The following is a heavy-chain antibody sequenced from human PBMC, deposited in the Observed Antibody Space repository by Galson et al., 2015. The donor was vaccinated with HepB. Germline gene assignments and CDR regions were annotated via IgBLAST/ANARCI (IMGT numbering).Heavy chain of an antibody. J-gene: IGHJ6*02. CDR2: ISAYNGNT. V-gene: IGHV1-18*04. D-gene: IGHD4-17*01. CDR1: GYTFTSYG. Sequence: SVKVSCKASGYTFTSYGISWVRQAPGQGLEWMGWISAYNGNTNYAQKLQGRVTMTTDTSTSTAYMELRSLRSDDTAVYYCARDETTVTPPFYYGMDVWGQGTTVTVSS. CDR3: ARDETTVTPPFYYGMDV.